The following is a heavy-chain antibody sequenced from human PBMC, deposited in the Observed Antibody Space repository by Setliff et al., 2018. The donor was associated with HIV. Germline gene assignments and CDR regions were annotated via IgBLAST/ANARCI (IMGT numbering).Heavy chain of an antibody. V-gene: IGHV3-53*01. J-gene: IGHJ4*02. D-gene: IGHD6-19*01. CDR1: GFTFSDYY. CDR2: IFLGGTT. CDR3: ARGYSSGWTGYFDY. Sequence: PGGSLRLSCAASGFTFSDYYMAWVRQAPGKGLEWVSVIFLGGTTYFADSVRDLFTLSRDTPKNTLSLQMNRLRAEDTAVYYCARGYSSGWTGYFDYWGQGTLVTVS.